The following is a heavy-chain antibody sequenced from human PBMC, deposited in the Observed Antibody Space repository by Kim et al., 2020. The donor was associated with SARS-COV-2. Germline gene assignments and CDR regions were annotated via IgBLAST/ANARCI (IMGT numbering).Heavy chain of an antibody. J-gene: IGHJ4*02. CDR2: ISGSGGST. CDR3: AKDLDYYGSGSHHDY. Sequence: GGSLRLSCAASGFTFSSYAMSWVRQAPGKGLEWVSAISGSGGSTYYADSVKGRFTISRDNSKNTLYLQMNSLRAEDTAVYYCAKDLDYYGSGSHHDYWGQGTLVTVSS. V-gene: IGHV3-23*01. CDR1: GFTFSSYA. D-gene: IGHD3-10*01.